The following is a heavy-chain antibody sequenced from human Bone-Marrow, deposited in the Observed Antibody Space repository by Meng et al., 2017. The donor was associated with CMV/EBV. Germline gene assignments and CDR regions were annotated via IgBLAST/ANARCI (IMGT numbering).Heavy chain of an antibody. V-gene: IGHV4-39*07. CDR3: ASGNYDFWSGYLLDY. J-gene: IGHJ4*02. Sequence: SETLSLTCTVSGGSISISNYYWGWIRQPPGKALEWIGNIYYSGSTYYNSSLKSRVTISVDTSKNQFSLKLSSVTAADTAVYYCASGNYDFWSGYLLDYWGQGTLVTVSS. CDR1: GGSISISNYY. CDR2: IYYSGST. D-gene: IGHD3-3*01.